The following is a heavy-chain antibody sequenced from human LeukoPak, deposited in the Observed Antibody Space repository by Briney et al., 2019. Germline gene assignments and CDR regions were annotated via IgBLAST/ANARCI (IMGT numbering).Heavy chain of an antibody. CDR2: INPSGDSS. CDR1: GYTGTSPSYY. CDR3: TRGGASSGYDY. V-gene: IGHV1-46*01. D-gene: IGHD6-19*01. J-gene: IGHJ4*02. Sequence: ASVKLSCKASGYTGTSPSYYMHWVRQAPGQGLEWMGVINPSGDSSSYAQQFQGRVTMTRATSTSAVYMELSSLRSDDTAVYYCTRGGASSGYDYWGQGTLVTVSS.